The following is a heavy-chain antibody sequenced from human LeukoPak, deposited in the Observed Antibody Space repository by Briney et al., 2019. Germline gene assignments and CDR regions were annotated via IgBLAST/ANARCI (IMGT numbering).Heavy chain of an antibody. Sequence: GGSPRLSCSASGFTFSTHAMYWVRHAPGKGLEYVLGISSNGGSTNYAGSVKGRFTISRDNSKNTLYLQMSSLRAEDTAVYYCVKSDRPDYADFGLGSWGEGTLVTVS. CDR2: ISSNGGST. J-gene: IGHJ5*02. V-gene: IGHV3-64D*06. D-gene: IGHD4-17*01. CDR3: VKSDRPDYADFGLGS. CDR1: GFTFSTHA.